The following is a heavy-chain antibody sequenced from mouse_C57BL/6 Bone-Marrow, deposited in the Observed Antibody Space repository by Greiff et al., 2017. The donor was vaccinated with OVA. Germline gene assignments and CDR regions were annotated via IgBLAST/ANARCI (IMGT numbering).Heavy chain of an antibody. J-gene: IGHJ3*01. CDR3: ARSHYGSSYETD. V-gene: IGHV1-64*01. D-gene: IGHD1-1*01. Sequence: VQLQQPGAELVKPGASVKLSCKASGYTFTSYWMHWVKQRPGQGLEWIGMIHPNSGSTNYNEKFKSKATLTVDKSSSTAYMQLSSLTSEDSAVYYCARSHYGSSYETDWGQGTLVTVSA. CDR1: GYTFTSYW. CDR2: IHPNSGST.